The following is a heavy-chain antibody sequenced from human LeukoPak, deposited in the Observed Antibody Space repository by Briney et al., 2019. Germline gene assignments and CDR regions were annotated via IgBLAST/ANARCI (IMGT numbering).Heavy chain of an antibody. CDR1: GYTFTSYG. CDR3: AVNTAMDDLPDY. D-gene: IGHD5-18*01. J-gene: IGHJ4*02. V-gene: IGHV1-18*01. CDR2: ISAYNGNT. Sequence: ASVKVSCKASGYTFTSYGISWVRQAPGQGLEWMGWISAYNGNTNYAQKFQGRVTITADESTSTAYMELSSLRSEDTAVYYCAVNTAMDDLPDYWGQGTLVTVSS.